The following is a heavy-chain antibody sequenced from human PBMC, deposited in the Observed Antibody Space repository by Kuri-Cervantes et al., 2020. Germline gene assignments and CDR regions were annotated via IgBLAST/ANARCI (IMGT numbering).Heavy chain of an antibody. V-gene: IGHV3-11*01. D-gene: IGHD1-14*01. CDR2: ISSSGSTI. J-gene: IGHJ4*02. Sequence: LSLTCAASGFTFSDYYMSWILQAPGKGLEWVSYISSSGSTIYYADSVKGRFTISRDNAKNSLYLQMSSLGAGDTAVYYCARRRNPGNDYWGQGTLVTVSS. CDR1: GFTFSDYY. CDR3: ARRRNPGNDY.